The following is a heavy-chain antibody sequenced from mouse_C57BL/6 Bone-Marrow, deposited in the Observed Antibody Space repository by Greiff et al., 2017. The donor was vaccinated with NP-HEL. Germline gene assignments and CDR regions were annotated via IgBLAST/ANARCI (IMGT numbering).Heavy chain of an antibody. D-gene: IGHD1-2*01. V-gene: IGHV5-6*01. J-gene: IGHJ3*01. CDR2: ISSGGSYT. CDR1: GFTFSSYG. Sequence: SGGDLVKPGGSLKLSCAASGFTFSSYGMSWVRQTPDKRLEWVATISSGGSYTYYPDSVKGRFTISRDNAKNTLYLQMSSLKSEDTAMYYCARPPLLRAWFAYWGQGTLVTVSA. CDR3: ARPPLLRAWFAY.